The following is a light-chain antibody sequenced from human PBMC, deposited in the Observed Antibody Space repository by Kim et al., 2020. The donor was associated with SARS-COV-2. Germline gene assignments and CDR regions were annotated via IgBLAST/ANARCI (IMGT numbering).Light chain of an antibody. J-gene: IGLJ1*01. CDR2: GKN. V-gene: IGLV3-19*01. Sequence: SSELTQDPAVSVALGQTVRITCQGDSLRSYYASWYQQKPGQAPVLVIYGKNNRPSGIPDRFSGSSSGNTASLTITGAQAEDEADYYCNSRDSSGNPHFVFGTGTKLTVL. CDR3: NSRDSSGNPHFV. CDR1: SLRSYY.